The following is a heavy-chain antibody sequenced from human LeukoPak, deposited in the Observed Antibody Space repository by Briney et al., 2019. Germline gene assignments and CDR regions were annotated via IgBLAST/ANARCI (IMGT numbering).Heavy chain of an antibody. J-gene: IGHJ4*02. CDR2: VYYTGST. Sequence: SETLSLTCTVSGVSISGSSYYWAWIRQPPGKGLEWIGSVYYTGSTYYMSSLKSRVTISADTSKNLFSLKVNSMTAADTAVYYCARHGPPMQRQFYDSWGQGTLVTVSS. V-gene: IGHV4-39*01. CDR1: GVSISGSSYY. D-gene: IGHD5-24*01. CDR3: ARHGPPMQRQFYDS.